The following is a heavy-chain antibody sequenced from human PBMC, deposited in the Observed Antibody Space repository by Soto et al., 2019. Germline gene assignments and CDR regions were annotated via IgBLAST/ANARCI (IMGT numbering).Heavy chain of an antibody. CDR2: MNPNSGNT. J-gene: IGHJ5*02. D-gene: IGHD6-6*01. CDR1: GYTFTSYD. V-gene: IGHV1-8*01. Sequence: ASVKVSCKASGYTFTSYDINWVRQATGQGLEWMGWMNPNSGNTGYAQKFQGRVTMTRNTSISTAYMELSSLRSEDTAVYYCARVGDSRSWLTVGWFDPWGQGNLVTVSS. CDR3: ARVGDSRSWLTVGWFDP.